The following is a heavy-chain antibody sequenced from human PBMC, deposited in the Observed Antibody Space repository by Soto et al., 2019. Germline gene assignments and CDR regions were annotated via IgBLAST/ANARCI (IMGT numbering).Heavy chain of an antibody. CDR2: INTSGDII. V-gene: IGHV3-21*01. CDR1: GFTFSTHS. CDR3: ARDSPSPGISPIDY. J-gene: IGHJ4*02. Sequence: EVQLLESGGGLVKPGGSLRLSCAASGFTFSTHSMNWVRQAPGKGLEWVSCINTSGDIIYYADSVKGRFTISRDNAKNSLYLQMNSLRAEDTAVYFCARDSPSPGISPIDYWGQGTLVAVPS.